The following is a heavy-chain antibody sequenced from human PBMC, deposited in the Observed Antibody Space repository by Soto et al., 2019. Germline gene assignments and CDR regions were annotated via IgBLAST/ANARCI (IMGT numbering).Heavy chain of an antibody. Sequence: QVQLVQSGAEVKKPGSSVKVSCKTSGGTFTSYTISWVRQTPGQGLEWMGRIIPVVAIANYAQKFQYRVTITPDKSTSTAYMALSSLTSEDTAMYFCAREDSMHYASGGYYWGRFDSWGQGTLVTVSS. D-gene: IGHD3-22*01. J-gene: IGHJ4*02. V-gene: IGHV1-69*08. CDR1: GGTFTSYT. CDR3: AREDSMHYASGGYYWGRFDS. CDR2: IIPVVAIA.